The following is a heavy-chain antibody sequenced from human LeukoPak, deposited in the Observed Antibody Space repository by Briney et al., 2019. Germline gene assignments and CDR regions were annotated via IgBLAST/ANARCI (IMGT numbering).Heavy chain of an antibody. J-gene: IGHJ4*02. CDR3: ASDSSSGAPGY. CDR2: INHSGST. CDR1: GGSFSGYY. D-gene: IGHD6-6*01. Sequence: SETLSLTCAVYGGSFSGYYWSWIRQPPGKGLEWIGEINHSGSTNYNPSLKSRVTISVDTSKNQFSLKLSSVTAADTAVYYCASDSSSGAPGYWGQGTLATVSS. V-gene: IGHV4-34*01.